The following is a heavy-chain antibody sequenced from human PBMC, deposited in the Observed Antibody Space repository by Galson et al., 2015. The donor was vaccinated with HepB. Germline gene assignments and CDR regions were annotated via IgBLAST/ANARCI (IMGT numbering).Heavy chain of an antibody. CDR1: GGSISHSY. D-gene: IGHD1-26*01. Sequence: SETLSLTCTVYGGSISHSYWSWIRQPPGKGLEWIGYAYDSGSTDYSGSTSYNPSLESRVTISVDTSKNHFSLKLASVTAADTAVYYCARYRENYLGTFDFDCWGQGTLVTVSS. CDR3: ARYRENYLGTFDFDC. CDR2: AYDSGSTDYSGST. J-gene: IGHJ4*02. V-gene: IGHV4-59*08.